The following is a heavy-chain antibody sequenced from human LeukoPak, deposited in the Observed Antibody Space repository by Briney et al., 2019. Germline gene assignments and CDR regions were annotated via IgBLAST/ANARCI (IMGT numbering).Heavy chain of an antibody. CDR3: TTEGRQFEY. CDR1: GFTFSSYA. J-gene: IGHJ4*02. D-gene: IGHD2-15*01. CDR2: MSGGGDIT. Sequence: GGSLRLSCAASGFTFSSYAMFWVRQAPGKGLEWVSGMSGGGDITYYADSVEGRFTISRDNSKDTLYLQMNSLKTDDTAVYYCTTEGRQFEYWGQGTLVTVSS. V-gene: IGHV3-23*01.